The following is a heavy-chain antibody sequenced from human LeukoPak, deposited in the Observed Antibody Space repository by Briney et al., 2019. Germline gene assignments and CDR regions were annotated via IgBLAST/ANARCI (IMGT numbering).Heavy chain of an antibody. Sequence: ASVTVSCTASGYTFTSYGISWVRQAPGQGLEWMGWTSIYSGKINYAQKFQGRVTMTTDTTTSTAYMELRSLRSDDTAVYYCARWDYYDRRTFDIWGQGTMVTVS. J-gene: IGHJ3*02. CDR3: ARWDYYDRRTFDI. CDR1: GYTFTSYG. D-gene: IGHD3-22*01. CDR2: TSIYSGKI. V-gene: IGHV1-18*01.